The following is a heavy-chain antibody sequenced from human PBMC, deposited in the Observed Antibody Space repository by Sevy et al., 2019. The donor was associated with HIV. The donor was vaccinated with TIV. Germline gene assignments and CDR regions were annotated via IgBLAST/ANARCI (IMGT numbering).Heavy chain of an antibody. J-gene: IGHJ5*02. CDR1: GGTFSSYA. Sequence: ASVMVSCKASGGTFSSYAISWVRQAPGQGLEWMGGIIPIFGTPNYAQKFQGRVTITADESTSTAYMELSSLRFEDTAVYYCARMAEQWRTSPMFDPWGQGTLVTVSA. D-gene: IGHD6-19*01. V-gene: IGHV1-69*13. CDR2: IIPIFGTP. CDR3: ARMAEQWRTSPMFDP.